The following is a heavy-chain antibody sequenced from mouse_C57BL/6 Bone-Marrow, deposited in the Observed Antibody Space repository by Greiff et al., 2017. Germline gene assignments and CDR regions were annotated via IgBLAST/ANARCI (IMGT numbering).Heavy chain of an antibody. CDR1: GFTFSDYY. J-gene: IGHJ4*01. CDR3: ARHGWLVYYAMDY. Sequence: EVKLVESGGGLVQPGGSLKLSCAASGFTFSDYYMYWVRQTPEKRLEWVAYISNGGGSTYYPDTVKGRFTITRDNAKNNLYLQMSRLKSEDSALDYCARHGWLVYYAMDYWGQGTSVTVSS. D-gene: IGHD2-2*01. V-gene: IGHV5-12*01. CDR2: ISNGGGST.